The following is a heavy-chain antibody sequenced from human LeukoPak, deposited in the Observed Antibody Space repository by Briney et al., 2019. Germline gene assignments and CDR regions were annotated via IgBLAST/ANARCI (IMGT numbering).Heavy chain of an antibody. D-gene: IGHD5-24*01. CDR1: GGSISSYS. J-gene: IGHJ5*02. Sequence: SETLSLTCTVSGGSISSYSWSWIRQPPGKGLEWIGYIYHSGSTYYNPSLKSRVTISVDRSKNQFSLKLSSVTAADTAVYYCARGIAGRDGYNWGDNWFDPWGQGTLVTVSS. CDR3: ARGIAGRDGYNWGDNWFDP. V-gene: IGHV4-30-2*01. CDR2: IYHSGST.